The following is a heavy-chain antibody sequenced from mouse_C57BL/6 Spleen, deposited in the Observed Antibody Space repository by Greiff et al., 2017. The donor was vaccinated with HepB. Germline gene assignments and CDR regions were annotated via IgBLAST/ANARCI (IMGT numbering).Heavy chain of an antibody. J-gene: IGHJ1*03. V-gene: IGHV1-72*01. D-gene: IGHD2-3*01. CDR2: IDPNSGGT. CDR1: GYTFTSYW. Sequence: VQLQQPGAELVKPGASVKLSCKASGYTFTSYWMHWVKQRPGRGLEWIGRIDPNSGGTKYNEKFKSKATLTVDKPSSTAYMKLSSLTSEDSAVYYCARSEGYYVPYWYFDVWGTGTTVTVSS. CDR3: ARSEGYYVPYWYFDV.